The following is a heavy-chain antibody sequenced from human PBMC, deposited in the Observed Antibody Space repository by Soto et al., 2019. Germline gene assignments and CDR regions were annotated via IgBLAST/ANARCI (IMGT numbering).Heavy chain of an antibody. D-gene: IGHD6-13*01. CDR2: IYYSGST. CDR1: GGSISSGGYY. V-gene: IGHV4-31*03. CDR3: ARSSSWDAFDI. Sequence: SETLSLTCTVSGGSISSGGYYWSWIRQHPGKGLEWIGYIYYSGSTYYNPSLKSRVTLSVDTSKNQFSLKLSSVTAADTAVYYCARSSSWDAFDIWGQGTMVTVSS. J-gene: IGHJ3*02.